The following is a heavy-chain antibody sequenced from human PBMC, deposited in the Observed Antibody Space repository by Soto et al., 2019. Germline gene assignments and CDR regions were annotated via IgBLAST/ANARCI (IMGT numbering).Heavy chain of an antibody. D-gene: IGHD7-27*01. J-gene: IGHJ6*02. CDR1: GYTFTGYP. CDR3: ARDWARAEDV. V-gene: IGHV1-3*01. CDR2: INAGNGNT. Sequence: KVSCKSSGYTFTGYPIHWVRQAPGQGLEWMGWINAGNGNTKYSQKFQDRVTITRDTSASTAYMELSSLTSEDTAVYYCARDWARAEDVWGQGTTVTVSS.